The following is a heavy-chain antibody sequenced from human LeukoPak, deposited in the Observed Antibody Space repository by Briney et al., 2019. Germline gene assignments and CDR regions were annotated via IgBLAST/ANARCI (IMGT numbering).Heavy chain of an antibody. CDR1: GFTFSNYD. D-gene: IGHD3-3*01. CDR2: ISAGGSST. V-gene: IGHV3-23*01. CDR3: AKGMESTRHRGPFDI. Sequence: GGSLRLSCTAAGFTFSNYDLTWVRQAPGNGLEWVSSISAGGSSTYYTDSVQGRFTISRDNSKNTLYLQMNSLIAEDTALYYCAKGMESTRHRGPFDIWGQGTMVTVSS. J-gene: IGHJ3*02.